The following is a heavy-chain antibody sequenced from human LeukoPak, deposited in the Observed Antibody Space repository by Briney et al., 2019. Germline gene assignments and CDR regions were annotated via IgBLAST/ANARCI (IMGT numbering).Heavy chain of an antibody. V-gene: IGHV4-34*01. CDR3: ARGRDRSKAGDL. J-gene: IGHJ5*02. D-gene: IGHD5-24*01. CDR1: GGSCDDYY. Sequence: SETLSLTCDVYGGSCDDYYCSWIRQPPGKGLEWIGEIHPHGIFYYNSSLMSRVTISIDTSKSRFSLRLTSVTAADTAFYFCARGRDRSKAGDLWGQGSLVTIS. CDR2: IHPHGIF.